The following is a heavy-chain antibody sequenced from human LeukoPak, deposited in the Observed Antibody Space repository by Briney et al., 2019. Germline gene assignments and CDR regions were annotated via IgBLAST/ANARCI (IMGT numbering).Heavy chain of an antibody. CDR2: IIPKIRTP. J-gene: IGHJ6*03. CDR1: GGTFDNYA. V-gene: IGHV1-69*06. CDR3: ARGALACSSTSCYIGHMDV. D-gene: IGHD2-2*02. Sequence: SVKVSCKASGGTFDNYAINWVRQAPGQGLEWMGGIIPKIRTPNLAQKFKGRVSVTADTSTTTAYMELRSLRSDDTAVYYCARGALACSSTSCYIGHMDVWGKGTTVTVSS.